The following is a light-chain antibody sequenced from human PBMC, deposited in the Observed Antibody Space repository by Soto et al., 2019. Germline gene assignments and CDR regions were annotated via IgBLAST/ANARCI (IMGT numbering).Light chain of an antibody. CDR1: QDIRND. CDR3: LQDYNYPWT. CDR2: AAS. J-gene: IGKJ1*01. V-gene: IGKV1-6*01. Sequence: AIQMTQSPSSLSASVGDRVTITCRASQDIRNDLGWYQQKPGKAPILLIYAASTIESGVPSRFSGGGSGTDFTLTISSLQPEDFATYYCLQDYNYPWTFGPGTKVEIE.